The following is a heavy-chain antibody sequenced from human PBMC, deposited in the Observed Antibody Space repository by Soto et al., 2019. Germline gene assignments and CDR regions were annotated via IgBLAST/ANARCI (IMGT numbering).Heavy chain of an antibody. CDR2: ISGSGGST. CDR1: GFTFSSYA. V-gene: IGHV3-23*01. D-gene: IGHD3-10*01. Sequence: EVQLLESGGGLVQPGGSLRLSCAASGFTFSSYAMSWVRQAPGKGLEWVSAISGSGGSTYYADSVKGRFTISRDNSKNPLYLQMNSLRAEDTAVYYCAKTHDGRLGAFDIWGQGTMVTVSS. J-gene: IGHJ3*02. CDR3: AKTHDGRLGAFDI.